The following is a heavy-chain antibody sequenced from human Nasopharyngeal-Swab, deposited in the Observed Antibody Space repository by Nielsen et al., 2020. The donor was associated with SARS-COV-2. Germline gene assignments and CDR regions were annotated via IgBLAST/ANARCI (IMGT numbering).Heavy chain of an antibody. D-gene: IGHD4-17*01. CDR2: IYYSGST. V-gene: IGHV4-59*01. CDR3: AREGRSTVTTSGYFDY. Sequence: SETLSLTYTVSGGSISSYYWSWIRQPPGKGLEWIGYIYYSGSTNYNPSLKSRVTISVDTSKNQFSLKLSSVTAADTAVYYCAREGRSTVTTSGYFDYWGQGTLVTVSS. CDR1: GGSISSYY. J-gene: IGHJ4*02.